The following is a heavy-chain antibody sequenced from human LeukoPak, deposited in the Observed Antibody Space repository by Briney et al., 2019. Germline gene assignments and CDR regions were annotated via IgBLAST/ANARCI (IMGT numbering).Heavy chain of an antibody. Sequence: PGESLKISCQTSGYYFPTYWIGWVRQMPGKGLEWMGNIYPHDSDTRYSPSFQGQVTISADKSINTAYLHWSSLRSSDTAMYYCARRRIVGSGWYDGAFDIWGQGTMVSVS. CDR2: IYPHDSDT. CDR1: GYYFPTYW. D-gene: IGHD6-19*01. V-gene: IGHV5-51*01. CDR3: ARRRIVGSGWYDGAFDI. J-gene: IGHJ3*02.